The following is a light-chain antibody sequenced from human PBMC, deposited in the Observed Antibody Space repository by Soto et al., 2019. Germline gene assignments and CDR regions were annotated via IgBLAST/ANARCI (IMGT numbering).Light chain of an antibody. Sequence: DIQMTQSPSSLSASIGDRVTITCRASRPISKYLNWYQLKPGKAPQLLIYAASTLQGGVPSRFSGSGSGTDFTLTISSLQREDFETYSCQQSYNMPWTLGHGTKVDIK. CDR3: QQSYNMPWT. CDR1: RPISKY. J-gene: IGKJ1*01. V-gene: IGKV1-39*01. CDR2: AAS.